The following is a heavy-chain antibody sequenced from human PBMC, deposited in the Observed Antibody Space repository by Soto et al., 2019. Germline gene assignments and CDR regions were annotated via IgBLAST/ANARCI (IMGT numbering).Heavy chain of an antibody. CDR2: VKSDGSRI. D-gene: IGHD3-10*01. J-gene: IGHJ3*01. V-gene: IGHV3-74*01. Sequence: EVQLVESGGGLVQPGGSLRLACVASGFNLESHWMHWVRQGPGKGLAWVSRVKSDGSRIRYGHFVRGRFTISRDNAKNTLFLQMDSLTADDTGVYFCARESLKTLVSGAFDVWGQGTAVVVSS. CDR1: GFNLESHW. CDR3: ARESLKTLVSGAFDV.